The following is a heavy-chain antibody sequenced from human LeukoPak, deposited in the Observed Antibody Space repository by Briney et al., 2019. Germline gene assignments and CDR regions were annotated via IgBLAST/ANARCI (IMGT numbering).Heavy chain of an antibody. J-gene: IGHJ4*02. CDR2: ISAYNGNT. D-gene: IGHD4-17*01. CDR1: GYTFTSYG. CDR3: ARGDGGVTTDGYYFDY. V-gene: IGHV1-18*01. Sequence: WASVKVSCKASGYTFTSYGISWVRQAPGQGREWMGWISAYNGNTKYAQKLQGRVTMTTDTSTSTAYMELRSLRSDDTAVYYCARGDGGVTTDGYYFDYWGQGTLVTVSS.